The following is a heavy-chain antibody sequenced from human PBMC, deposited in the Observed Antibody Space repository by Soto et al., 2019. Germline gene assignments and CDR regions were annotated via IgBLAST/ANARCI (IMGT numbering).Heavy chain of an antibody. J-gene: IGHJ4*02. CDR3: ARELEQWLPPGNY. CDR1: GFTFRSYA. D-gene: IGHD6-19*01. Sequence: QVQLVESGGGVVQPGRSLRLSCAASGFTFRSYAMHWVRRAPGKGLEWVAVISHDGGNKYYADSVKGRFTISRDNSRNTQYLQMNSLRPEDTSVYYCARELEQWLPPGNYWGQGTLVTVSS. CDR2: ISHDGGNK. V-gene: IGHV3-30-3*01.